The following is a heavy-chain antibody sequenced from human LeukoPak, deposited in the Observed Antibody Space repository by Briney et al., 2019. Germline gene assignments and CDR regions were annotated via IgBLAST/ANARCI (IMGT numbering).Heavy chain of an antibody. CDR2: ISSSSSYI. CDR3: AGTTVTTTGAFDI. Sequence: GGSLRLSCAASGFTFSSYSMNWVRQAPGKGLEWVSSISSSSSYIYYADSAKGRFTISRDNSKNTLYLQMNSLRAEDTAVYYCAGTTVTTTGAFDIWGQGTMVTVSS. J-gene: IGHJ3*02. CDR1: GFTFSSYS. D-gene: IGHD4-17*01. V-gene: IGHV3-21*04.